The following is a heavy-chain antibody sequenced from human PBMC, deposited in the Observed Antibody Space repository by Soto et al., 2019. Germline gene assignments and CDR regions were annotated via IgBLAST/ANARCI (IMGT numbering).Heavy chain of an antibody. CDR3: ARDRHPPEAVPSRGYWRDA. J-gene: IGHJ5*02. V-gene: IGHV1-69*06. D-gene: IGHD6-19*01. CDR1: GGTFSSYA. CDR2: IIPIFGTS. Sequence: SVNVSCKASGGTFSSYAISWVRQAPGEGLEWMGGIIPIFGTSNYAQKFQGRVTITADKSTSTAYMELSSLRSEDTAVYYCARDRHPPEAVPSRGYWRDAGGQGTLVTVSS.